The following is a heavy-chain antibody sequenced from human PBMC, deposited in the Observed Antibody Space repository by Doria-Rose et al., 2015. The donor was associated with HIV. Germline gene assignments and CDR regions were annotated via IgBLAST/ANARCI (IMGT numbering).Heavy chain of an antibody. CDR2: IYTSGST. CDR3: ARDPYYYDSSGPL. V-gene: IGHV4-61*02. J-gene: IGHJ4*02. Sequence: IRQPAGKGLEWIGRIYTSGSTNYNPSLKSRVTISVDTSTNHFSLKLSSVAAADTAVYYCARDPYYYDSSGPLWGQGTLVTVSS. D-gene: IGHD3-22*01.